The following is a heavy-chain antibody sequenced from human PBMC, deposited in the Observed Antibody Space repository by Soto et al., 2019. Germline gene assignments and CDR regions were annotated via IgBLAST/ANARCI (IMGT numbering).Heavy chain of an antibody. CDR3: ARAAAVATMDYYYYGMDV. J-gene: IGHJ6*02. Sequence: VQLVQSGAEVKKPGASVKVSCKASGYTFTSYYMHWVRQAPGQGLEWMGIINPSGGSTSYAQKFQGRVTMTRDTSTSTVYMELSSLRSEDTAVYYCARAAAVATMDYYYYGMDVWGQGTTVTVSS. V-gene: IGHV1-46*01. CDR2: INPSGGST. D-gene: IGHD5-12*01. CDR1: GYTFTSYY.